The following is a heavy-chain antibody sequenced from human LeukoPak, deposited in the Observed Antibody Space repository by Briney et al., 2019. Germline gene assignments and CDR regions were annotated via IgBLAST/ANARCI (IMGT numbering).Heavy chain of an antibody. CDR3: ATYKNWVAGDV. J-gene: IGHJ6*02. CDR2: IDKEGNEE. V-gene: IGHV3-7*01. Sequence: GGSLRLSCAASGFTFKDYSMSWVRQAPGKGPEWVANIDKEGNEEHFVDSVKGRFTVSRDNAKNSLFLQMNSLRVEDTAVYYCATYKNWVAGDVWGQGTTVSVSS. D-gene: IGHD7-27*01. CDR1: GFTFKDYS.